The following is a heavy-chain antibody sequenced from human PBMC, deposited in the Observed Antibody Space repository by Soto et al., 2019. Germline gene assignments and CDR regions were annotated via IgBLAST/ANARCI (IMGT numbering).Heavy chain of an antibody. CDR1: GYSFTGYY. J-gene: IGHJ4*01. D-gene: IGHD6-6*01. V-gene: IGHV1-2*02. Sequence: QVQLVQSGAEVKETGASVKVSCKASGYSFTGYYIHWVRQAPGQGLEWMGWINPDSGGTNYAQKFQGGVTMTRDTAISTADMDLSRLRSDDTAVDYCARAIAARPADYWGQGTLVTVSS. CDR2: INPDSGGT. CDR3: ARAIAARPADY.